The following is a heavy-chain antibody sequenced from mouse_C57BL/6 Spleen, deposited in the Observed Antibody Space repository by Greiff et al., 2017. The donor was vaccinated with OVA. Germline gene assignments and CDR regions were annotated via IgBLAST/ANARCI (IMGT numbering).Heavy chain of an antibody. CDR1: GFTFSDYG. CDR3: ARAPYDYDERAWFAY. D-gene: IGHD2-4*01. J-gene: IGHJ3*01. Sequence: EVQGVESGGGLVKPGGSLKLSCAASGFTFSDYGMHWVRQAPEKGLEWVAYISSGSSTIYYADTVKGRFTISRDNAKNTLFLQMTSLRSEDTAMYYCARAPYDYDERAWFAYWGQGTLVTVSA. V-gene: IGHV5-17*01. CDR2: ISSGSSTI.